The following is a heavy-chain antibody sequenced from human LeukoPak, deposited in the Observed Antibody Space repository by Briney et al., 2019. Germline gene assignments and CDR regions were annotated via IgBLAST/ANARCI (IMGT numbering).Heavy chain of an antibody. V-gene: IGHV3-53*01. CDR1: GFTVSSNY. CDR2: IYSGGST. CDR3: ARDLGAVAGYFDY. J-gene: IGHJ4*02. Sequence: GGSLRLSCAASGFTVSSNYMSWVRQAPGKGLEWVSVIYSGGSTYYADSVKGRFTISRDNSKNTLYLQMNSLRAEDTAVYYCARDLGAVAGYFDYWGQGTLVTVSS. D-gene: IGHD6-19*01.